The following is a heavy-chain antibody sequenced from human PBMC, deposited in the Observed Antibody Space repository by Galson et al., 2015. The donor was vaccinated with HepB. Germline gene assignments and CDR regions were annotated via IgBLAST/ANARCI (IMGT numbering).Heavy chain of an antibody. D-gene: IGHD3-9*01. V-gene: IGHV1-24*01. CDR3: ATDRHLLRCFDWLYGMDV. Sequence: SVKVSCKVSGYALTELSMHWVRQAPGKGLEWMGGFDPEDGETLYAQKFQGRVTMTEDTSTDTAYMELSSLRSEDTTVYYCATDRHLLRCFDWLYGMDVWGQGTPVTVSS. J-gene: IGHJ6*02. CDR2: FDPEDGET. CDR1: GYALTELS.